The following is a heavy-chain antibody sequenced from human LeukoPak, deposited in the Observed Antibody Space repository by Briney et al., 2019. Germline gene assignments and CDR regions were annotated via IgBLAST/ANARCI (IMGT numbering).Heavy chain of an antibody. CDR2: IKQDGSEE. D-gene: IGHD2-2*01. Sequence: GGSLRLSCAVSGFTFSSYEMNWVRPAPAKGLDWVANIKQDGSEEYYVDSVKGRFTISRDNAKNSLYLQMNSLRAEDTAVYYCARERVVVPAALYYFDYWGQGTRVTVSS. V-gene: IGHV3-7*01. CDR1: GFTFSSYE. J-gene: IGHJ4*02. CDR3: ARERVVVPAALYYFDY.